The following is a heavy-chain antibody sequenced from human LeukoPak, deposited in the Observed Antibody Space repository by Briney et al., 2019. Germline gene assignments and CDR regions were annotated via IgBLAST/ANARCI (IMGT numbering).Heavy chain of an antibody. J-gene: IGHJ4*02. D-gene: IGHD1-26*01. V-gene: IGHV1-8*01. Sequence: ASVKVSCKASGDTFTTYDVNWVRQATGQGLEWMGWLNPNSGNTGYVQKFQGRVTMTMNTSISTAYMELTSLTSEDTAVCYCARSTMGARRKYDYWGQGTLVTVSS. CDR3: ARSTMGARRKYDY. CDR1: GDTFTTYD. CDR2: LNPNSGNT.